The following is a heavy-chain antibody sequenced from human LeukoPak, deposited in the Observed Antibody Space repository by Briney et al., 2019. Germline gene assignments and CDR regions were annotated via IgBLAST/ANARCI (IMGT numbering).Heavy chain of an antibody. CDR2: MNPNSGYT. Sequence: ASVKVSCKASGYTFTSYDINWVRQATGQGLEWLGYMNPNSGYTGYAQKFQGRVTITSDTSINTAYMELSSLRSEDTAVYYCARAGVQGAFDIWGQGTMVTVSS. J-gene: IGHJ3*02. V-gene: IGHV1-8*01. CDR1: GYTFTSYD. CDR3: ARAGVQGAFDI. D-gene: IGHD3-10*01.